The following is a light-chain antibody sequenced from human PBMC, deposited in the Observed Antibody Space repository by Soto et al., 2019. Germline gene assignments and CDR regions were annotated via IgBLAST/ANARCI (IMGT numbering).Light chain of an antibody. CDR2: KAS. CDR1: QSISSW. J-gene: IGKJ2*01. Sequence: IQMTQSPSTLSASVGDRVTITCRASQSISSWLAWYQQKPGKVPKLLIYKASNLESGVPSRFSGRGSGTEFTLTISSLQPDDFATYYCQQYNSYSYTIGQGTKLEIK. V-gene: IGKV1-5*03. CDR3: QQYNSYSYT.